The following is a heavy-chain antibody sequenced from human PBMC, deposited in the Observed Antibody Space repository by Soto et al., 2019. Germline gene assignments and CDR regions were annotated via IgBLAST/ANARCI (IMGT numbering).Heavy chain of an antibody. CDR3: AKGDCSSTSCYGLGIV. CDR2: ISGSGGST. D-gene: IGHD2-2*01. CDR1: GFTFSSYA. J-gene: IGHJ4*02. Sequence: GGSLRLSCAASGFTFSSYAMSWVRQAPGKGLEWVSAISGSGGSTYYADSVKGRFTISRDNSKNTLYLQMNSLRAEDTAVYYCAKGDCSSTSCYGLGIVGGQGTLVTVSS. V-gene: IGHV3-23*01.